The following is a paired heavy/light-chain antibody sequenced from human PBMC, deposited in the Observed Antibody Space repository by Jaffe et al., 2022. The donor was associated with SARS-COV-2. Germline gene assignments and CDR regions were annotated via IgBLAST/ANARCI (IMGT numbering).Heavy chain of an antibody. CDR3: AHRQTPLTYNWNYGYAY. CDR1: GFSLTTSGMS. D-gene: IGHD1-1*01. J-gene: IGHJ4*02. V-gene: IGHV2-5*02. CDR2: IYWDDNK. Sequence: QITLKESGPAMVKPKQTLTLTCAFSGFSLTTSGMSVGWIRQPPGKALEWLALIYWDDNKRYNPSLKSRLSIAKDTSSNQVFLTMTNMDPVDTATYYCAHRQTPLTYNWNYGYAYWGQGILVTVSS.
Light chain of an antibody. V-gene: IGLV3-25*03. Sequence: SSELTQPPSVSVSPGQTAKITCSGDELPRQYAYWYQQKPGQAPLLLIYKDTERPSGIPERFSGSNSGTTVTLTISGVQTEDEADYYCQSTDISDSSVFGGGTKLTVL. CDR2: KDT. CDR3: QSTDISDSSV. CDR1: ELPRQY. J-gene: IGLJ3*02.